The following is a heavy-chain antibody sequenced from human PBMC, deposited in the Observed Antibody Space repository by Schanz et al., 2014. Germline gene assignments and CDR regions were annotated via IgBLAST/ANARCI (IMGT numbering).Heavy chain of an antibody. CDR3: ARDPGGTKTHGL. CDR1: GFTVSNHY. V-gene: IGHV3-66*01. J-gene: IGHJ4*02. D-gene: IGHD2-15*01. Sequence: EVQLVESGGGLVQPGGSLRLSCAASGFTVSNHYMSWVRQAPGKGLECVSIIYSDGSTYYVDSVKGRFIISRDNSKNTVYLQMNSLRDEDTAVYYCARDPGGTKTHGLWGQGTLVTVSS. CDR2: IYSDGST.